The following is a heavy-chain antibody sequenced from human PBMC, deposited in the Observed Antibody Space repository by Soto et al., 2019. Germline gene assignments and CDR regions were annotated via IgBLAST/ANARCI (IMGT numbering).Heavy chain of an antibody. CDR1: GFTFSYYG. V-gene: IGHV3-7*05. CDR3: VRGRTGMDV. J-gene: IGHJ6*02. CDR2: IKKDGSEK. Sequence: EVQLVESGGGLVQPGGSLRLSCAASGFTFSYYGMSWVRQAPGKGLEWVANIKKDGSEKYYVDSVKGRFTISRDNAKNSMYLQMSSLRAGDKAVYFCVRGRTGMDVWGQGTTVTVSS.